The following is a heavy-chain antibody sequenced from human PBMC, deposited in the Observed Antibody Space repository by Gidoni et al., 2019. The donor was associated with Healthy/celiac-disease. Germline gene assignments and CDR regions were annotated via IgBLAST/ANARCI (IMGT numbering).Heavy chain of an antibody. D-gene: IGHD6-13*01. CDR1: GFPFSSYG. CDR3: AKTYRSSSWFDAFDI. CDR2: RSYDGSNK. J-gene: IGHJ3*02. Sequence: QVQLVESGGGVVQPGRSLRLSCAASGFPFSSYGMHWVRQAPGKGLEWVAVRSYDGSNKYYADSVKGRFTISRDNSKNTLYLQMNSLRAEDTAVYYCAKTYRSSSWFDAFDIWGQGTMVTVSS. V-gene: IGHV3-30*18.